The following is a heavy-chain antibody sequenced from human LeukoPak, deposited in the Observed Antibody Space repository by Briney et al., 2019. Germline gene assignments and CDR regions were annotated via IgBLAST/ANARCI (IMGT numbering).Heavy chain of an antibody. Sequence: GESLKISCMGSGYRFTSYWIGWVRQMPGKGLEWMGIIYPGDSDTRYSPSFQGQVTISADKSISTAYLQWSSLKASDTAMYYCARRGSGTTDGMDVWGKGTTVTVSS. D-gene: IGHD1-1*01. CDR2: IYPGDSDT. J-gene: IGHJ6*04. CDR1: GYRFTSYW. V-gene: IGHV5-51*01. CDR3: ARRGSGTTDGMDV.